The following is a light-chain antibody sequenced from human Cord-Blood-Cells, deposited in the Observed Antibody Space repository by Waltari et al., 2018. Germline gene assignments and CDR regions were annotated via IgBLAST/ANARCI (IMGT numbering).Light chain of an antibody. V-gene: IGLV2-14*01. CDR1: SSDVGGYNY. Sequence: QSPLTQTASVSGSPGQSITISCTGTSSDVGGYNYVSWYQQHPGKAPKLMIDEVSNRPSGVSNRFSGSKSGNTASLTISGLQAEDEADYYCSSYTSSSTWVFGGGTKLTVL. J-gene: IGLJ3*02. CDR3: SSYTSSSTWV. CDR2: EVS.